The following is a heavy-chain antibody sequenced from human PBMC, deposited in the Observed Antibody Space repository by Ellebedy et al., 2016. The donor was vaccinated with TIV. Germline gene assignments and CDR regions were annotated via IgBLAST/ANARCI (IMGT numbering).Heavy chain of an antibody. CDR2: IDPSDSYT. CDR3: ARAPQGAAVAGTGHAFDI. CDR1: GYSFTSYW. D-gene: IGHD6-19*01. J-gene: IGHJ3*02. Sequence: GESLKISXKGSGYSFTSYWISWVRQMPGKGLEWMGRIDPSDSYTNYSPSFQGHVTISADKSISTAYLQWSSLKASDTAMYYCARAPQGAAVAGTGHAFDIWGQGTMVTVSS. V-gene: IGHV5-10-1*01.